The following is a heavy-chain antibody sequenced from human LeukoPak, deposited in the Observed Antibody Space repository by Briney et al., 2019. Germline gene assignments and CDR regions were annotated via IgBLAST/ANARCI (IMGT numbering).Heavy chain of an antibody. J-gene: IGHJ4*02. CDR3: ARSMVRGVISPAGY. CDR2: INPNSGGT. D-gene: IGHD3-10*01. CDR1: GYTFTSYY. V-gene: IGHV1-2*04. Sequence: GASVKVSCKASGYTFTSYYMHWVRQAPGQGLEWMGWINPNSGGTNYAQKFQGWVTMTRDTSISTAYMELSRLRSDDTAVYYCARSMVRGVISPAGYWGQGTLVTVSS.